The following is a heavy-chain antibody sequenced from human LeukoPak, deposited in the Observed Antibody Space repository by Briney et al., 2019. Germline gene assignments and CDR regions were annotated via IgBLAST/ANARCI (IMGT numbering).Heavy chain of an antibody. D-gene: IGHD2-2*01. CDR2: ISGSGGST. V-gene: IGHV3-23*01. Sequence: GGSLRLSCAASGFTFSSYAMSWVRQAPGKGLERVSAISGSGGSTYYADSVKGRFTISRDNSKNTLYLQMNSLRAEDTAVYYCAKDIRETSWAYYYYGMDVWGQGTTVTVSS. CDR1: GFTFSSYA. CDR3: AKDIRETSWAYYYYGMDV. J-gene: IGHJ6*02.